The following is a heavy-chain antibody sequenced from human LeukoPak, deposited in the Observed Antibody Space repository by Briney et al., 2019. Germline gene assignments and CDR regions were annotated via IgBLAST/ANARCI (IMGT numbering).Heavy chain of an antibody. CDR1: GGSFSGYY. CDR3: ARCLSGGSCYFGY. V-gene: IGHV4-34*01. J-gene: IGHJ4*02. D-gene: IGHD2-15*01. CDR2: INHSGST. Sequence: PSETLSLTCAVYGGSFSGYYWSWIRQPPGKGLEWIGEINHSGSTNYNPSLKSRVTISVDTSKNQFSLKLSSVTAADTAVNYCARCLSGGSCYFGYWGQGTLVTVSS.